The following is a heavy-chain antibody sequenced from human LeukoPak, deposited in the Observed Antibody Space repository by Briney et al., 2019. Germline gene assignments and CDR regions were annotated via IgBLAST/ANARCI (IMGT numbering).Heavy chain of an antibody. J-gene: IGHJ6*03. Sequence: ASVKVSCKASGYTFTSYGISWVRQAPGQGLEWMGWISAYNGNTNYAQKLQGRVTMTTDTSTSTAYMELRSLRSDDTAVYYCARGLRGYSYGPPPRVGYMDVWGKGTTVTVSS. V-gene: IGHV1-18*01. CDR2: ISAYNGNT. CDR3: ARGLRGYSYGPPPRVGYMDV. CDR1: GYTFTSYG. D-gene: IGHD5-18*01.